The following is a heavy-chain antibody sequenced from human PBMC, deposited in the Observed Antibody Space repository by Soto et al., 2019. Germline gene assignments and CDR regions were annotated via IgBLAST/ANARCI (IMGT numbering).Heavy chain of an antibody. J-gene: IGHJ6*03. CDR2: IVVGSGNT. CDR3: AARFGVARDANYYMDV. CDR1: GFTFTSSA. Sequence: QMQLVQSGPEVKKPGTSVKVSCKASGFTFTSSAMQWVRQARGQRLEWIGWIVVGSGNTNYAQKFQERVTITRDTSTSTAYMELSSLRSEDTAVYYCAARFGVARDANYYMDVWGKGTTVTVSS. D-gene: IGHD3-3*01. V-gene: IGHV1-58*02.